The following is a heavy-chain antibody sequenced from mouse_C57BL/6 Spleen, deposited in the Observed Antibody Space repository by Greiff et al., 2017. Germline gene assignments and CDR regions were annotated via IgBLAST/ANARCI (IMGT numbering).Heavy chain of an antibody. J-gene: IGHJ4*01. V-gene: IGHV1-81*01. CDR3: AYDYYAMDD. CDR1: GYTFTSYG. CDR2: IYPRSGNT. Sequence: VKLVESGAELARPGASVKLSCKASGYTFTSYGISWVKQRTGQGLEWIGEIYPRSGNTYYNEKFKGKATLTADKSSSTAYMELRSLTSEDSAGYFCAYDYYAMDDWGQGTSVTVSS.